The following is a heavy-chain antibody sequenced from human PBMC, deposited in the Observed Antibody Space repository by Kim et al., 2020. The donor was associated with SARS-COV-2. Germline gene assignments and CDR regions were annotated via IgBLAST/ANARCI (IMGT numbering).Heavy chain of an antibody. J-gene: IGHJ6*02. CDR1: GGSVSSGSYY. CDR3: AFSHFWSGYWGSMDV. D-gene: IGHD3-3*02. CDR2: IYYSGST. Sequence: SETLSLTCTVSGGSVSSGSYYWSWIRQPPGKGLEWIGYIYYSGSTNYNPSLKSRVTISVDTSKNQFSLKLSSVTAAATAVYYCAFSHFWSGYWGSMDVWGQGTTVTVSS. V-gene: IGHV4-61*01.